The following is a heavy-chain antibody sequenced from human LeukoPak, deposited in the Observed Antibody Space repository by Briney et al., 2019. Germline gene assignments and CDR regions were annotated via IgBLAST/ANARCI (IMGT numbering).Heavy chain of an antibody. CDR2: IIPILGIA. V-gene: IGHV1-69*04. Sequence: SVKVSCKASGGTFSSYAISWVRQAPGQGLEWMGRIIPILGIANYAQKFQGRVTITADKSTSTAYMELSSLRSEDTAVYYCARVYSSDWYKEWFDPWGQGTLVTVSS. D-gene: IGHD6-19*01. CDR1: GGTFSSYA. CDR3: ARVYSSDWYKEWFDP. J-gene: IGHJ5*02.